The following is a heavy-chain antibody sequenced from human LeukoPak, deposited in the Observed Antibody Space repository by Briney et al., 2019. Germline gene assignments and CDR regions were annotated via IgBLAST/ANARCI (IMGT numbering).Heavy chain of an antibody. V-gene: IGHV3-7*03. J-gene: IGHJ4*02. D-gene: IGHD1-26*01. CDR3: ARFTRRYSGDY. CDR1: GVNFKNYC. Sequence: GGSLRLSCAAYGVNFKNYCMSWLRQAPGKGLEWVANIKDDGSEEYYVDSVKGRFTIVRDNAYNSLYLQMDSLRVEDTAIYFCARFTRRYSGDYWGQGTLVSVSS. CDR2: IKDDGSEE.